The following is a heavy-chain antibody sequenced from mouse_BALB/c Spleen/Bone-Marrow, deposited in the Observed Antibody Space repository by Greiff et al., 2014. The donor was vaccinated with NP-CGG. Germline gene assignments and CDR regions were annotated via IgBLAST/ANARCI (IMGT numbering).Heavy chain of an antibody. V-gene: IGHV14-3*02. J-gene: IGHJ2*01. Sequence: VHVKQSGAELVKPGASVKLSCTASGFNIKDTYMHWVKQRPEQGLEWIGRIDLANGNAKYDPKFQGKATITADTSSNTAYLQLSSLTSEDTAVYYCARYRLGTYFDFWGQGTTLTVSS. CDR3: ARYRLGTYFDF. D-gene: IGHD2-14*01. CDR1: GFNIKDTY. CDR2: IDLANGNA.